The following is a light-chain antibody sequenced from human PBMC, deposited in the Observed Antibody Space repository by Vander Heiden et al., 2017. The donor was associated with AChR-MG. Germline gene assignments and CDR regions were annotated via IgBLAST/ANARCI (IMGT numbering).Light chain of an antibody. V-gene: IGKV1-39*01. Sequence: DIQMTQSPSSLSASVGDRVTITCRASQGISNYLNWYQQKPGKAPKLLIYAASRLQRAVPSRVSGSGAGTDFTLTIRSRQPEEFATYYCQQRDSTPYTFGQGTKLEIK. J-gene: IGKJ2*01. CDR3: QQRDSTPYT. CDR2: AAS. CDR1: QGISNY.